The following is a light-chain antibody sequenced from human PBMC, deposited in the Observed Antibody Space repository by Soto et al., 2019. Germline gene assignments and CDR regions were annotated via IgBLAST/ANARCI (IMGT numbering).Light chain of an antibody. CDR3: QERTGWPPWT. J-gene: IGKJ1*01. CDR1: QSVSLS. Sequence: EIVLTQSPATLSLSPGGRATLSCRASQSVSLSLAWYQQKPGQAPRLLIYDASKRASGFPARFSGSGSGTDFNITIRSLEPEDFEVYYCQERTGWPPWTFGQGTKVDI. V-gene: IGKV3-11*01. CDR2: DAS.